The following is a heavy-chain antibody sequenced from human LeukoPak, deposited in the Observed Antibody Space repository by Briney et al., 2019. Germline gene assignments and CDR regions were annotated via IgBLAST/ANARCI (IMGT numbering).Heavy chain of an antibody. V-gene: IGHV3-21*01. J-gene: IGHJ6*02. Sequence: GGSLRLSCAASGFTFSSYSMSWVRQAPGKGLEWVSSISSSSSYIYYADSVKGRFTISRDNDNNSLYLQMNSLRAEDTAVYYCARAAAGHGASMDVWGQGTTVTVSS. CDR3: ARAAAGHGASMDV. D-gene: IGHD6-13*01. CDR2: ISSSSSYI. CDR1: GFTFSSYS.